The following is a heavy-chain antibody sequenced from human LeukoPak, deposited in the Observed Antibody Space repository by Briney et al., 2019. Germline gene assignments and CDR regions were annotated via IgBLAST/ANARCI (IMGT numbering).Heavy chain of an antibody. J-gene: IGHJ6*02. CDR3: AKSISGRYDYYGMDV. CDR2: ISGSGGST. Sequence: PGGSLRLSCAASGFTFSIYAMSWVRQAPGKGLEWVSAISGSGGSTYYADSVKGRFTISRDNSKNTLYLKMNSLRAEDTAVYYCAKSISGRYDYYGMDVWGQGTTVTVSS. V-gene: IGHV3-23*01. D-gene: IGHD6-25*01. CDR1: GFTFSIYA.